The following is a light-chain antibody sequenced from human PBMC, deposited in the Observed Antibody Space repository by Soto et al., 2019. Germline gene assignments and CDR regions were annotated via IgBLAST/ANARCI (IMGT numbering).Light chain of an antibody. CDR3: CSYAGSSTLV. CDR2: EGS. Sequence: QSALTQPASVPGSHGQAITISCTGTSSDVGSYNLVSWYQQHPGKAPKLMIYEGSKRPSGVSNRFSGSKSGNTASLTISGLQADDEADYYCCSYAGSSTLVFGGVTKVTVL. J-gene: IGLJ2*01. CDR1: SSDVGSYNL. V-gene: IGLV2-23*01.